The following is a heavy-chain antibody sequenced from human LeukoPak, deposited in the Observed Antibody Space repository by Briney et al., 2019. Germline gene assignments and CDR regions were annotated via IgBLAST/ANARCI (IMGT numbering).Heavy chain of an antibody. Sequence: GRSLRLSCAASGFTFSTYPMHWVRQAPGKGLEWVAVISYDDGTNKYYADSVKGRSTISRDNSKNTLYLQMNSLRAEDTAVYYCARLNLGYGYFLEATKHDYWGQGTLVTVSS. J-gene: IGHJ4*02. CDR2: ISYDDGTNK. D-gene: IGHD5-18*01. CDR3: ARLNLGYGYFLEATKHDY. V-gene: IGHV3-30-3*01. CDR1: GFTFSTYP.